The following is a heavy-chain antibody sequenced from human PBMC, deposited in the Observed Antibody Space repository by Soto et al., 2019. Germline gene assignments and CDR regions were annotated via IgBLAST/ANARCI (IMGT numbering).Heavy chain of an antibody. CDR1: GFTFSSYA. V-gene: IGHV3-23*01. Sequence: PGGSLRLSCAASGFTFSSYAMSWVRQAPGKGLEWVSGISGSGGSTFYADSVKGRFTISRDNSKNTLYLQMNSLRAEDTAVYYCAKVIRVAVAGYFDYWGQGTLVTVSS. CDR3: AKVIRVAVAGYFDY. CDR2: ISGSGGST. J-gene: IGHJ4*02. D-gene: IGHD6-19*01.